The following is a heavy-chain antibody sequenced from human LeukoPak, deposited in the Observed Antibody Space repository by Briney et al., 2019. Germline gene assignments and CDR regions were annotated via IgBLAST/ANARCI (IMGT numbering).Heavy chain of an antibody. J-gene: IGHJ4*02. Sequence: ASVKVSCKASGYTFTGYYMHWVRQAPGQGLEWMGWINPNSGGTNYAQKFQGRVTMTRDTSTSTVYMELSSLRSEDTAVYYCARELTSAVPAAVYWGQGTLVTVSS. CDR1: GYTFTGYY. CDR3: ARELTSAVPAAVY. V-gene: IGHV1-2*02. D-gene: IGHD2-2*01. CDR2: INPNSGGT.